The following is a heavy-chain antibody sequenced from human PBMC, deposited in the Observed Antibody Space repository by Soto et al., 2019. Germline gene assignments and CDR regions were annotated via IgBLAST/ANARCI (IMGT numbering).Heavy chain of an antibody. J-gene: IGHJ6*02. CDR2: IYHSGST. CDR1: GGSISSYY. CDR3: ALRRTGRYYYGMDV. D-gene: IGHD1-26*01. V-gene: IGHV4-59*12. Sequence: SETLSLTCTVSGGSISSYYWSWILQPPGKGLEWIGEIYHSGSTNYNPSLKSRVTISVDTSKNQFSLKLSSVTAADTAVYYCALRRTGRYYYGMDVWGQGTAVTVSS.